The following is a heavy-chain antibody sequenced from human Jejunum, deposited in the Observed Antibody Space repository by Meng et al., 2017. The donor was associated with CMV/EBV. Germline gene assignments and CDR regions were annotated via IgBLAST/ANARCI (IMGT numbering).Heavy chain of an antibody. V-gene: IGHV3-9*01. CDR2: VTWNSGTI. D-gene: IGHD3-3*01. CDR1: FIFDDYA. CDR3: AKGQIRRFWSGYGMDV. J-gene: IGHJ6*02. Sequence: FIFDDYAMYWVRQAPGKGLEWVSGVTWNSGTIDYADSVKGRFTISRDNAKNSLYLQMNSLRAEDTALYYCAKGQIRRFWSGYGMDVWGQGTTVTVSS.